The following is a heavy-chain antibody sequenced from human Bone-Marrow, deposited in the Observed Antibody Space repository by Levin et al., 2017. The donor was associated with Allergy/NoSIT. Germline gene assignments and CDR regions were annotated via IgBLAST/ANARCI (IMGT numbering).Heavy chain of an antibody. CDR3: ARDLYSSSWYYAFDI. J-gene: IGHJ3*02. Sequence: GESLKISCAASGFTVSSHYMSWVRQAPGKGLEWVSVIYSGGSTYYADSVKGRFTISRDNSKNTLYLQMNSLRAEDTAVYYCARDLYSSSWYYAFDIWGQGTMVTVSS. CDR2: IYSGGST. D-gene: IGHD6-13*01. V-gene: IGHV3-53*01. CDR1: GFTVSSHY.